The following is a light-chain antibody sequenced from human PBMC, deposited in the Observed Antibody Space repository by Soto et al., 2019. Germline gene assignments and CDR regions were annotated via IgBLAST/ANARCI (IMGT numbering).Light chain of an antibody. CDR2: AAS. Sequence: ASLVDRVTITFRASQGISSYLAWYQQKPGKAPKLLIYAASTLQSGVPSRFSGSGSGTDFTLTISSLQPEDFATYYCQQLNSYPITFGQGTRLEIK. V-gene: IGKV1-9*01. CDR3: QQLNSYPIT. J-gene: IGKJ5*01. CDR1: QGISSY.